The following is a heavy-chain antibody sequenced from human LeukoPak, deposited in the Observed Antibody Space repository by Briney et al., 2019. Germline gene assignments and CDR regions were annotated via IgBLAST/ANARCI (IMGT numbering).Heavy chain of an antibody. D-gene: IGHD6-19*01. Sequence: GASVKVSCKASGFTFTGYYMHWVRQAPGQGPEWMGWINLNSGYTMYAQKFQGRVSMTRDTSIGTTYMELSSLRSDDAAVYYCARVLAYSGGKELDYWGQGTLVTVSS. CDR3: ARVLAYSGGKELDY. V-gene: IGHV1-2*02. CDR2: INLNSGYT. CDR1: GFTFTGYY. J-gene: IGHJ4*02.